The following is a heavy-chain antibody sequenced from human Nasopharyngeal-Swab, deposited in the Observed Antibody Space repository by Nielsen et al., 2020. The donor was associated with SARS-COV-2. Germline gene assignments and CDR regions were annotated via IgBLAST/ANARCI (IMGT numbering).Heavy chain of an antibody. J-gene: IGHJ4*02. V-gene: IGHV3-23*01. D-gene: IGHD6-19*01. CDR2: ISTGAVST. CDR1: GFTFSSYA. CDR3: ERHQGSRGWFFFDL. Sequence: GESLKISCAASGFTFSSYAMSWVRQAPAKGLEWVSAISTGAVSTFYAASVKGRFTISRDDSRTTLYLQMNSLRAEDTAVYYCERHQGSRGWFFFDLWGQGTLVTVSS.